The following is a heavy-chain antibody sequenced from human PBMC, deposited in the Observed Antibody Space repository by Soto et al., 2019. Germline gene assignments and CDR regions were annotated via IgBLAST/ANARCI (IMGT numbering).Heavy chain of an antibody. CDR2: ISAYNGNT. V-gene: IGHV1-18*01. D-gene: IGHD3-22*01. Sequence: ASVKVSCTASGYTFTSYGISWVRQAPGQGLEWMGWISAYNGNTNYAQKLQGRVTMTTDTSTSTAYMELRSLRSDDTAVYYCARVGHYYDSSGYWFDPWGQGTLVTVSS. CDR3: ARVGHYYDSSGYWFDP. CDR1: GYTFTSYG. J-gene: IGHJ5*02.